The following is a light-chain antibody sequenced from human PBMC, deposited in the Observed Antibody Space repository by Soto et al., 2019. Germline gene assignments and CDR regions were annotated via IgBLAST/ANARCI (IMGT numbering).Light chain of an antibody. V-gene: IGLV2-14*01. Sequence: QSVLTQPASVSGSPGQSITISCTGTSSDVGGYNYVSWYQQHPGKAPKLMIYDVSNRPSGVSNRFSGSKSGNTASLTISGLQAEDEADYYCSSYKSSSLYVFGTGTKVT. CDR3: SSYKSSSLYV. CDR1: SSDVGGYNY. CDR2: DVS. J-gene: IGLJ1*01.